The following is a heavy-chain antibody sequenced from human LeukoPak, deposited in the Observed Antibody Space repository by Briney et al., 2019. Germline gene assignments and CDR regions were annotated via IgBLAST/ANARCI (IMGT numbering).Heavy chain of an antibody. CDR3: TSPGTSGIDY. Sequence: PGGSLRLSCAASWFTFSGSVMHWVRQASGKGLEWVGRIRSKANSYATAYAASVKGRFTISRDDSKNTAYLQMNSLKTEDTAVYYCTSPGTSGIDYWGQGTLVTVSS. J-gene: IGHJ4*02. CDR1: WFTFSGSV. CDR2: IRSKANSYAT. D-gene: IGHD2-2*01. V-gene: IGHV3-73*01.